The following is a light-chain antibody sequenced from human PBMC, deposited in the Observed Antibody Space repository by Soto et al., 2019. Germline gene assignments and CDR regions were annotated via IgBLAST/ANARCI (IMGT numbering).Light chain of an antibody. CDR2: GAS. CDR1: QSVRSSY. J-gene: IGKJ5*01. V-gene: IGKV3-20*01. Sequence: EIVLTQSPGTLSLSPGERATPSCRASQSVRSSYLAWYQQKPGQAPRPLIFGASSRATGIPLRFSGSGSGTDFTLTISRLEPEDSAVYYCQQYGSSPITFGQGTRLEIK. CDR3: QQYGSSPIT.